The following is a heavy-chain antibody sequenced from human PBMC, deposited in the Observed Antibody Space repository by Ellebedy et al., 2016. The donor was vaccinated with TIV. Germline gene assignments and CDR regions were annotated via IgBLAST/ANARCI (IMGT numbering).Heavy chain of an antibody. CDR3: ARLMMEKQQSWFAP. V-gene: IGHV5-51*01. CDR2: IYPGDSDT. Sequence: QVSCKGSGYSFTTYWIGWVRQMPGKGLEWMGIIYPGDSDTKYSPSFQGQVIISTDKSISTAYLQWSRLEDSDTAIYYCARLMMEKQQSWFAPWGQGTLVTVSS. CDR1: GYSFTTYW. D-gene: IGHD3-16*01. J-gene: IGHJ5*02.